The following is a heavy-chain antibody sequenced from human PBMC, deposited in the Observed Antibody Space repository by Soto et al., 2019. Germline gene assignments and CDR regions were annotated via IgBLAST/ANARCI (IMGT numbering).Heavy chain of an antibody. CDR2: IRSKAYGGTT. Sequence: GGSLRLSCTASGFTFGDYAMSWFRQAPGKGLEWVGFIRSKAYGGTTEYAASVKGRFTISRDDSKSIAYLQMNSLKTEDTAVYYCTRDPKLRVVPAARWFDPWGQGTLVTVSS. J-gene: IGHJ5*02. CDR3: TRDPKLRVVPAARWFDP. V-gene: IGHV3-49*03. CDR1: GFTFGDYA. D-gene: IGHD2-2*01.